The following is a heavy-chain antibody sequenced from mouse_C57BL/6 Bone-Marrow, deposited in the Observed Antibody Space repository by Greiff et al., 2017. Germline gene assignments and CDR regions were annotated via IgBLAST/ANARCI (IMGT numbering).Heavy chain of an antibody. CDR3: ARPSPYYYAMDY. Sequence: EVMLVESGGGLVQPGGSLKLSCAASGFTFSDYGMAWVRQAPRKGPEWVAFISNLAYSIYYADTVTGRFTISRENAKNTLYLEMSSLRSEDTAMYYCARPSPYYYAMDYWGQGTSVTVSS. J-gene: IGHJ4*01. CDR1: GFTFSDYG. V-gene: IGHV5-15*04. CDR2: ISNLAYSI.